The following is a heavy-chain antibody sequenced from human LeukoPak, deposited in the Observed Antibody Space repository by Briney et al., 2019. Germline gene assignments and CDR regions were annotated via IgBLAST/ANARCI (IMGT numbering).Heavy chain of an antibody. D-gene: IGHD3-3*01. V-gene: IGHV3-11*04. CDR2: ISNSGNTI. J-gene: IGHJ4*02. CDR3: ARLREIPVFGVVTKSTSYFDY. Sequence: PGGSLRLSCAASGFTFSDYYMSWIRQAPGKGLEWVSYISNSGNTIYYADSVQGRFTISRDNAKNSLYLQMNSPTAEETAVYYRARLREIPVFGVVTKSTSYFDYWGQGTLVTVSS. CDR1: GFTFSDYY.